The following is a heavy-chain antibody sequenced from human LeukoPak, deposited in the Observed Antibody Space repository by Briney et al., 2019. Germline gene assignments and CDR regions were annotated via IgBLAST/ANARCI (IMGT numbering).Heavy chain of an antibody. CDR1: GFTFSRYP. Sequence: GGSLRLSCAASGFTFSRYPMSWVRQAPGKGLEWVSTISGNDDSTYYADSVKGRFTISRDNSKNTLYLQMNSLRAEDTAVYYCARDSREDWGQGTLVTVSS. V-gene: IGHV3-23*01. J-gene: IGHJ4*02. D-gene: IGHD5-24*01. CDR2: ISGNDDST. CDR3: ARDSRED.